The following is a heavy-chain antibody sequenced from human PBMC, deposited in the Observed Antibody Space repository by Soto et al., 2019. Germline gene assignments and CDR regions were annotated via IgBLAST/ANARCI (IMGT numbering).Heavy chain of an antibody. D-gene: IGHD4-17*01. CDR1: GGSISSYY. CDR3: ASATLYGDYDY. V-gene: IGHV4-59*01. CDR2: IYYSGST. Sequence: PSETLSLTCTVSGGSISSYYWSWIRQPPGKGLEWIGYIYYSGSTNYNPSLKSRVTISVDTSKNQFSLKLSSVTAAETAVYYCASATLYGDYDYWGQGTLVTVSS. J-gene: IGHJ4*02.